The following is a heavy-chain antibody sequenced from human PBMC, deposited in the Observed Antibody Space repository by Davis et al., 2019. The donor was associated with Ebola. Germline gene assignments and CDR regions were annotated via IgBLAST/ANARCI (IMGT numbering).Heavy chain of an antibody. V-gene: IGHV3-43*02. Sequence: GESLKISCAASGFTFDDYAMHWVRQAPGKGLEWVSLISGDGGSTYYADSVKGRFTISRDNSKNSLYLQMNSLRTEDTALYYCAKEGRAAAGPTGFGEGWFDPWGQGTLVTVSS. CDR3: AKEGRAAAGPTGFGEGWFDP. J-gene: IGHJ5*02. CDR1: GFTFDDYA. D-gene: IGHD6-13*01. CDR2: ISGDGGST.